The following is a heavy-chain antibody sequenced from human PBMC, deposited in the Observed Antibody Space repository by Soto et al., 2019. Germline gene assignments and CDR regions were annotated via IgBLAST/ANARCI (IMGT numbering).Heavy chain of an antibody. J-gene: IGHJ4*02. D-gene: IGHD1-26*01. CDR3: ARRTGVGATTHSFDY. CDR1: GFTFSDYY. CDR2: ISSSSSYT. V-gene: IGHV3-11*05. Sequence: QVQLVESGGGLVKPGGSLRLSCAASGFTFSDYYMSWIRQAPGKGLEWVSYISSSSSYTNYADSVKGRFTISRDNAKNSRYLQMNSLRAEDTAVYYCARRTGVGATTHSFDYWGQGTLVTVSS.